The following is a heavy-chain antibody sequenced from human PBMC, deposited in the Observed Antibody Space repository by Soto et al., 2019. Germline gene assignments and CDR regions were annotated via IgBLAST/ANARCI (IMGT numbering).Heavy chain of an antibody. D-gene: IGHD6-13*01. CDR1: GFTFSSYA. V-gene: IGHV3-23*01. CDR2: ISGSGGST. J-gene: IGHJ4*02. CDR3: AKARAGSSSWYYFDY. Sequence: GGSLRLSCAASGFTFSSYAMSWVRQAPGKGLEWVSAISGSGGSTYYADSVKGRFTISRDNSKNTLYLQMNSLRAEDTAVYYCAKARAGSSSWYYFDYWGQGTLVTVSS.